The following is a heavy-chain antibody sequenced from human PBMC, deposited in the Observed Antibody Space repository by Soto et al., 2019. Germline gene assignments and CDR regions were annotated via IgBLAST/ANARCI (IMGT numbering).Heavy chain of an antibody. D-gene: IGHD3-16*01. CDR2: IYYSGST. V-gene: IGHV4-31*03. Sequence: SETLSLTCTVSGGSISSGGYYWSWIRQHPGKGLEWIGYIYYSGSTYYNPSLKSRVTISVDTSKNQFSLKLSSVTAADTAVYYCARDPFTGGFSGLDVWGQGTTVTVSS. CDR3: ARDPFTGGFSGLDV. J-gene: IGHJ6*02. CDR1: GGSISSGGYY.